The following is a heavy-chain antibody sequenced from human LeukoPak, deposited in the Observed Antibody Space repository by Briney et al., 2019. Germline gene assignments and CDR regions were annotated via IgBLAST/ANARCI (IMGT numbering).Heavy chain of an antibody. Sequence: GGSLRLSCAASGFTFDSFSINWVRQAPGKGLEWVSSVTSSSSYVFYADSVKGRFTISRDNAKNALYLQMNSLTAEDTAVYYCARDPYSGNYGNTYYYYMDVWGKGTTVTISS. CDR1: GFTFDSFS. CDR2: VTSSSSYV. V-gene: IGHV3-21*06. D-gene: IGHD1-26*01. CDR3: ARDPYSGNYGNTYYYYMDV. J-gene: IGHJ6*03.